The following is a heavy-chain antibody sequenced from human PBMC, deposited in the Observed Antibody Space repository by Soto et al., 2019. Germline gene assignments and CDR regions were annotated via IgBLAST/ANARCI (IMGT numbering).Heavy chain of an antibody. D-gene: IGHD2-21*02. CDR2: ISYDGSNK. CDR1: GFTFSSYA. Sequence: HPGGSLRLSCAASGFTFSSYAIHWVRQAPGKGLEWVAVISYDGSNKYYADSVKGRFTISRDNSKNTLYLQMNSLRAEDTAVYYCAREMIGGGDCYCDAFDIWGQGTMVTVSS. CDR3: AREMIGGGDCYCDAFDI. V-gene: IGHV3-30-3*01. J-gene: IGHJ3*02.